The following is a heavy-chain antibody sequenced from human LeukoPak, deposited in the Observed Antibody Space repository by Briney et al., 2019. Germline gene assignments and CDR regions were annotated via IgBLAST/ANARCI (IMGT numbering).Heavy chain of an antibody. Sequence: PSETLSLTCTVSGGSISSYYRSWIRQPPGKGLEWIGYIYYSGSTNYNPSLKSRVTISVDTSKNQFSLKLSSVTAADTAVYYCARASYGDYVYYYYGMDVWGQGTTVTVSS. CDR3: ARASYGDYVYYYYGMDV. J-gene: IGHJ6*02. CDR1: GGSISSYY. CDR2: IYYSGST. D-gene: IGHD4-17*01. V-gene: IGHV4-59*01.